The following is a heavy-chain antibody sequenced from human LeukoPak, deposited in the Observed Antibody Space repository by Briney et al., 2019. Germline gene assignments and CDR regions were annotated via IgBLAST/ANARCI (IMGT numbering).Heavy chain of an antibody. J-gene: IGHJ4*02. V-gene: IGHV3-30*04. D-gene: IGHD3-9*01. CDR1: GFTFSSYA. CDR2: ISYDGSNK. CDR3: ARVKESNYDILTGVDY. Sequence: GGSLRLSCAASGFTFSSYAMSWVRQAPGKGLEWVAVISYDGSNKCYADSVKGRFTISRDNSKNTLYLQMNSLRAEDTAVYYCARVKESNYDILTGVDYWGQGTLVTVSS.